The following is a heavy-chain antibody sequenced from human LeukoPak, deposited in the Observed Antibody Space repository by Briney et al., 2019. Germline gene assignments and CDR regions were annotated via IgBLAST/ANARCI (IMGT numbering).Heavy chain of an antibody. CDR1: RFTFGSYT. CDR2: INRDGSST. Sequence: GGSLRLSCVAPRFTFGSYTMNWVRQALRKGLVWVSRINRDGSSTDYLDSVKGRFTISRDNARNTLYLQMNSLRAEDTAVYYCARVPYVFDLWGQGTMVTVSS. J-gene: IGHJ3*01. CDR3: ARVPYVFDL. V-gene: IGHV3-74*01.